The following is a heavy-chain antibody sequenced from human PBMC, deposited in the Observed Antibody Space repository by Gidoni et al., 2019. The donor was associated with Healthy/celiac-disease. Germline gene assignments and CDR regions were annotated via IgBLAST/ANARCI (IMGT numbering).Heavy chain of an antibody. CDR3: ARMKGGEHLLYYYYYYGMDV. J-gene: IGHJ6*02. CDR1: GFSLSNARMG. D-gene: IGHD1-26*01. CDR2: IFSNDEK. Sequence: QVTLKESGPVLVKPTETLTLTCTVSGFSLSNARMGVSWIRQPPGKALEWLAHIFSNDEKSYSTSLKSRLTISKDTSKSQVVLTMTNMDPVDTATYYCARMKGGEHLLYYYYYYGMDVWGQGTTVTVSS. V-gene: IGHV2-26*01.